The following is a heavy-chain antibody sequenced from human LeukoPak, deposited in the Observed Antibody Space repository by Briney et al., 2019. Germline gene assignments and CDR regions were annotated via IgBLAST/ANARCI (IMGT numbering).Heavy chain of an antibody. Sequence: SGGSLRLSCAASGFTFSSYNMNWVRQAPGKGLEWVSYISSSSSTIYYADSVKGRFTISRDNAKNSLYLQMNSLRAEDTAVYYCARDRIEQQRTLGRSSNYYYYYYMDVWGKGTTVTVSS. CDR1: GFTFSSYN. V-gene: IGHV3-48*01. D-gene: IGHD6-13*01. J-gene: IGHJ6*03. CDR2: ISSSSSTI. CDR3: ARDRIEQQRTLGRSSNYYYYYYMDV.